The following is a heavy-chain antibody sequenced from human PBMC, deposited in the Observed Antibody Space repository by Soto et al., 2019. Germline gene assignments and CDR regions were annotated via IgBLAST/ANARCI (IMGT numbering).Heavy chain of an antibody. V-gene: IGHV3-7*01. CDR1: GFTFSDYW. D-gene: IGHD1-7*01. Sequence: GGSLRLSCAASGFTFSDYWMTWFRQAPGKGLEWVANIKQDGSEKYYVESVKGRFTISRDNAKNSLYLQMNSLRAEDTAVYYCARGGELNAWFHFDYWGQGTLVTVSS. CDR3: ARGGELNAWFHFDY. J-gene: IGHJ4*02. CDR2: IKQDGSEK.